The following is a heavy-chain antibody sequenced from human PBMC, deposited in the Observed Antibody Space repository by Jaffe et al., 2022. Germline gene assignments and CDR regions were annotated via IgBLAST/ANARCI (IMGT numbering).Heavy chain of an antibody. D-gene: IGHD3-10*01. Sequence: EVQLLESGGGLVQPGGSLRLSCAASGFTFSYSTMSWVRQAPGKGLEWVSGFSGNGLSTFYVDSVKGRFTISRDNSMNTLYLQMNSLRAEDTAVYYCVKDWQAGDWGQGTLVTVSS. J-gene: IGHJ4*02. V-gene: IGHV3-23*01. CDR1: GFTFSYST. CDR3: VKDWQAGD. CDR2: FSGNGLST.